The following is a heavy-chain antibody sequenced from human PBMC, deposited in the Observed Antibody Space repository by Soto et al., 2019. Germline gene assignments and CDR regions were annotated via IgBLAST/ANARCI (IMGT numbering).Heavy chain of an antibody. D-gene: IGHD1-1*01. CDR3: ARDPTTHYYYYGMDV. V-gene: IGHV1-3*01. J-gene: IGHJ6*02. CDR1: GYTFTSYA. CDR2: INAGNGNT. Sequence: QVQLVQSGAEVKKPGASVKVSCKASGYTFTSYAMHWVRQAPGQRLEWMGWINAGNGNTKYSQKFQGRVTITRDTSASTAYMELSSLRSGDTAVYYCARDPTTHYYYYGMDVWGQGTTVTVSS.